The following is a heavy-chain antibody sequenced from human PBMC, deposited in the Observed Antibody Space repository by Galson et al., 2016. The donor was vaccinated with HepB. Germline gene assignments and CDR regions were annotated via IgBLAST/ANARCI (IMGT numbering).Heavy chain of an antibody. CDR2: IRDGGSDK. V-gene: IGHV3-30*02. CDR3: ATSRYTDAFDI. Sequence: SLRLSCAASGFVFKDYGMHWVRQAPGKGLEWVALIRDGGSDKVYADSVKGRFSVSRDDSKDTLYLQLNSVRAEDTAVYYCATSRYTDAFDIWGQGTVVTVSS. CDR1: GFVFKDYG. D-gene: IGHD5-12*01. J-gene: IGHJ3*02.